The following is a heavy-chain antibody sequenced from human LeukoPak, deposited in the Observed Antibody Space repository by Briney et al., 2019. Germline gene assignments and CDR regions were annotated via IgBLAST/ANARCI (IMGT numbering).Heavy chain of an antibody. CDR3: ARYHLAAAGHYWFDP. CDR2: IYYSGST. J-gene: IGHJ5*02. CDR1: GGSFSSYY. V-gene: IGHV4-59*01. Sequence: SETLSLTCTVSGGSFSSYYWSWIRQPPGKGLEWSGYIYYSGSTNYNPSLKSRVTISVDTSKNQFSLKLSSVTAADTAVYYCARYHLAAAGHYWFDPWGQGTLVTVSS. D-gene: IGHD6-13*01.